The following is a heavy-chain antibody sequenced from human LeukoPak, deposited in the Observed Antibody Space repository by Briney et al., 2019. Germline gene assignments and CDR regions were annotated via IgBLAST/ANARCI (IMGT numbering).Heavy chain of an antibody. CDR1: GGSISSYY. CDR3: ARARRDILTGYYRGFDY. J-gene: IGHJ4*02. CDR2: IYYSGST. V-gene: IGHV4-59*01. D-gene: IGHD3-9*01. Sequence: PSETLSLTCTVSGGSISSYYWSWIRQPPGKGLEWIGYIYYSGSTNYNPSLKSRVTISVDTSKNQFSLKLSSVTAADTAVYYCARARRDILTGYYRGFDYWGQGTLVTVSS.